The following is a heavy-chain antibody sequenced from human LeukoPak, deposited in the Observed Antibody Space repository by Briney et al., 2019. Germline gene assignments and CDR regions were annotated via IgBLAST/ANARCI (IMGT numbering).Heavy chain of an antibody. V-gene: IGHV3-21*01. CDR2: ISSSSSYI. CDR3: AREYPRPHYFDY. CDR1: GFAFSSYS. Sequence: PGGSLRLSCAASGFAFSSYSMNWVRQAPGKGLEWVSSISSSSSYIYYADSVKGRFTSSRDNAKNSLYLQMNSLRAEDTAVYYCAREYPRPHYFDYWGQGTLVTVSS. J-gene: IGHJ4*02.